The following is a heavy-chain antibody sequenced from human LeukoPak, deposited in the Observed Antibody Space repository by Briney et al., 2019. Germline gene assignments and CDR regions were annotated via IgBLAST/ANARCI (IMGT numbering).Heavy chain of an antibody. Sequence: GGSLRPSCAASGFTFSSYSMNWVRQAPGKGLEWVSSISSSSSYIYYADSVKGRFTISRENAKNSLYLQMNSLRAEGTAVYYCARARVVVAANPFDYWGQGTLVTVSS. CDR2: ISSSSSYI. D-gene: IGHD2-15*01. V-gene: IGHV3-21*01. CDR3: ARARVVVAANPFDY. CDR1: GFTFSSYS. J-gene: IGHJ4*02.